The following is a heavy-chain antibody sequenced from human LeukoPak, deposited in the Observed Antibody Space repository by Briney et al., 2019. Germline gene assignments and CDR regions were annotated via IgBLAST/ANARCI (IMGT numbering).Heavy chain of an antibody. J-gene: IGHJ4*02. CDR2: IYYSGST. CDR1: GGSISSSSYY. Sequence: SETLSLTCTVSGGSISSSSYYWGWIRQPPGKGLEWIGSIYYSGSTYYNPTLKSRVTISVDTSKNQFSLKLSSVTAADTAVYYCARHAVTYYYDSSGYYYDYWGQGTLVTVSS. D-gene: IGHD3-22*01. CDR3: ARHAVTYYYDSSGYYYDY. V-gene: IGHV4-39*01.